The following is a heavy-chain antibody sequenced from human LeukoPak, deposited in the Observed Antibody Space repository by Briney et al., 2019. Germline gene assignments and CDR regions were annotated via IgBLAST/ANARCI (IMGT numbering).Heavy chain of an antibody. D-gene: IGHD2-15*01. CDR1: GFTFSSYA. CDR3: AKRVEYCSGGSCYSRWYFDL. CDR2: ISYDGSNK. V-gene: IGHV3-30*04. J-gene: IGHJ2*01. Sequence: GGSLRLSCAASGFTFSSYAMHWVRQAPGKGLEWVAVISYDGSNKYYADSVKGRFTISRDNSKNTLYLQMNSLRAEDTAVYYCAKRVEYCSGGSCYSRWYFDLWGRGTLVTVSS.